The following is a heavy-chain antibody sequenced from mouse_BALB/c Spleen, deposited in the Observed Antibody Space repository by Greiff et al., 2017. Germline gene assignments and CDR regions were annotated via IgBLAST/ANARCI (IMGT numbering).Heavy chain of an antibody. D-gene: IGHD2-1*01. CDR3: ARYGNYAMEY. V-gene: IGHV1-69*02. CDR1: GYTFTSYW. Sequence: QVQLQQPGAELVKPGASVKLSCKASGYTFTSYWMHWVKQRPGQGLEWIGEIDPSDSYTNYNQKFKGKATLTVDKSSSTAYMQLSNLTSEDSAVYYCARYGNYAMEYWGQGTSVTVSS. J-gene: IGHJ4*01. CDR2: IDPSDSYT.